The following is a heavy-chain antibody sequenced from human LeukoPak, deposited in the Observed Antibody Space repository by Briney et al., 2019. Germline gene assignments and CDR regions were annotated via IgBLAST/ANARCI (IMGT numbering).Heavy chain of an antibody. J-gene: IGHJ4*02. D-gene: IGHD3-10*01. V-gene: IGHV1-46*01. Sequence: GASVKVSCKASGYTFTSNYMHWVRQAPGQGLEWMGVIAPSSGTTSYAQKFQGRVTMTRDTSTSTLYMELSSLTSEDTAVYYCARVGVEWFGEFQPSFDYWGQGTPVTVSS. CDR2: IAPSSGTT. CDR1: GYTFTSNY. CDR3: ARVGVEWFGEFQPSFDY.